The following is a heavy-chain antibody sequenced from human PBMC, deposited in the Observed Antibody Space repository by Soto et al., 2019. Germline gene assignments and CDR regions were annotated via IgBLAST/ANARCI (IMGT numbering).Heavy chain of an antibody. V-gene: IGHV1-2*04. CDR2: INPNSGGT. D-gene: IGHD2-15*01. J-gene: IGHJ6*02. CDR3: AREGYCSGGSCYSTYYYYGMDV. CDR1: GYTFTSYY. Sequence: ASVKVSCKASGYTFTSYYMHWVRQAPGQGLEWMGWINPNSGGTNYAQKFQGWVTMTRDTSISTAYMELSRLRSDDTAVYYCAREGYCSGGSCYSTYYYYGMDVWGQGTTVTVSS.